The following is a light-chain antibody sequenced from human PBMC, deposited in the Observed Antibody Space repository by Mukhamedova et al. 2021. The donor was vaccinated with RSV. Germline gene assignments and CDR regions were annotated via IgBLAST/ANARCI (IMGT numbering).Light chain of an antibody. Sequence: WYQRRVHGKAPKLLIYDAFDLETGVPSRFSGGGSGAHFTFTISNLQPDDVATYFCQQYENLPYTFGQGTKLEI. CDR2: DAF. V-gene: IGKV1-33*01. J-gene: IGKJ2*01. CDR3: QQYENLPYT.